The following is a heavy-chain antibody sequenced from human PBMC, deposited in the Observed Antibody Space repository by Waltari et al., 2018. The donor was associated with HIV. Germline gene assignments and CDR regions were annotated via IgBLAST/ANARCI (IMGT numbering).Heavy chain of an antibody. CDR3: VKDGPPVEKSDYFEL. CDR1: GFNFRYSG. CDR2: ISDDGHKT. Sequence: QAQLVESGGGVVQPGGSLRLSCAASGFNFRYSGMHWVRQTPGKGLEGAAVISDDGHKTFYADSVRGRFTISRDNSNNKLSLQMNSLRPEDAGIYYCVKDGPPVEKSDYFELWGQGTLVTVSS. D-gene: IGHD3-9*01. V-gene: IGHV3-30*18. J-gene: IGHJ4*02.